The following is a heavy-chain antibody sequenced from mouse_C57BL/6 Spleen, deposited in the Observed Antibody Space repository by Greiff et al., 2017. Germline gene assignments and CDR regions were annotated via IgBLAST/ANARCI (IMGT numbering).Heavy chain of an antibody. D-gene: IGHD4-1*01. CDR1: GYTFTSYW. V-gene: IGHV1-55*01. CDR3: ARRGTGAMDY. J-gene: IGHJ4*01. CDR2: IYPGSGST. Sequence: QVQLQQPGAELVKPGASVKMSCTASGYTFTSYWITWVKQRPGQGLEWIGDIYPGSGSTNYNAKFTSTATLTVDTSSSPAYMLLSSLTTEDSAVYYCARRGTGAMDYWGQGTPVTVSA.